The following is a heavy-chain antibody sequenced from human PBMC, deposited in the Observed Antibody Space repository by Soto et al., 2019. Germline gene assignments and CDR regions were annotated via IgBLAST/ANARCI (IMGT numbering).Heavy chain of an antibody. J-gene: IGHJ4*02. V-gene: IGHV3-53*04. Sequence: EVQLVESGGGLVQPGGSLRLSCAASGFTVSSNYMSWVRQAPGKGLEWVSVIYSGGSTYYADSVKGRFTISRHNSKNTLYVQMNSLRGEDTAVYYCARDRPYCSGGSCYSFDYWGQGTLVTVSS. D-gene: IGHD2-15*01. CDR2: IYSGGST. CDR3: ARDRPYCSGGSCYSFDY. CDR1: GFTVSSNY.